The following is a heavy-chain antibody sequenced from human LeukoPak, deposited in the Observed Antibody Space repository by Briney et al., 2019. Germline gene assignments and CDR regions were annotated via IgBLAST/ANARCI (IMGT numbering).Heavy chain of an antibody. CDR3: ASVDYDFWSGVFDY. J-gene: IGHJ4*02. Sequence: GGSLRLSCAASGFTFSCYAMSWVRQAPGKGLEWVSAISGSGGSTYYADSVKGRFTISRDNSKYTLYLQMNSLRAEDTAVYYCASVDYDFWSGVFDYWGQGTLVTVSS. CDR1: GFTFSCYA. CDR2: ISGSGGST. V-gene: IGHV3-23*01. D-gene: IGHD3-3*01.